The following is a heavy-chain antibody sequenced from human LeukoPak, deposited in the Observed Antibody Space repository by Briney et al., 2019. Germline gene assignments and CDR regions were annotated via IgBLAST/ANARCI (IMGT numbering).Heavy chain of an antibody. CDR1: GGSLSSYY. D-gene: IGHD2-2*01. V-gene: IGHV4-4*07. CDR2: IYTSGST. Sequence: PSETLSLTCTVSGGSLSSYYWSWIRQPAGKGLEWIGRIYTSGSTNYNPSLKSRVTMSVDTSKNQFSLKLSSVTAADTAVYYCARGCSSTSCYGYDAFDIWGQGTMVTVSS. CDR3: ARGCSSTSCYGYDAFDI. J-gene: IGHJ3*02.